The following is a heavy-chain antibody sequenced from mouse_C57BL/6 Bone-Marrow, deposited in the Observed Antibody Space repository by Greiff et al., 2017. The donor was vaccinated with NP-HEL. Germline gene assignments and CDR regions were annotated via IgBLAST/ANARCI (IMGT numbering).Heavy chain of an antibody. CDR1: GFTFSDYY. D-gene: IGHD1-2*01. CDR3: ANGLYYAMDY. CDR2: ISNGGGST. Sequence: EVQLQESGGGLVQPGGSLKLSCAASGFTFSDYYMYWVRQTPEKRLEWVAYISNGGGSTYYPDTVKGRFTISRDNAKNTLYLQMSRLKSEDTAMYYCANGLYYAMDYWGQGTSVTVSS. J-gene: IGHJ4*01. V-gene: IGHV5-12*01.